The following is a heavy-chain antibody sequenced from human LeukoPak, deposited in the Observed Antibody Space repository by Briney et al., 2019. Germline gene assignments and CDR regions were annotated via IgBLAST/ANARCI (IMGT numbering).Heavy chain of an antibody. D-gene: IGHD3-10*01. CDR2: IKQDGSEK. J-gene: IGHJ4*02. V-gene: IGHV3-7*01. CDR1: GFTFSSYG. CDR3: ARGGLWKGSYHDY. Sequence: PGGSLRLSCAASGFTFSSYGMHWVRQAPGKGLEWVANIKQDGSEKYYVDSVKGRFTISRDNAKNSLYLQMNSLRAEDTAVYYCARGGLWKGSYHDYWGQGTLVTVSS.